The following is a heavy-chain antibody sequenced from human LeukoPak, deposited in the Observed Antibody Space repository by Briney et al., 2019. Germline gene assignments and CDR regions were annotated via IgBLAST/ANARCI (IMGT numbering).Heavy chain of an antibody. CDR1: GGTFSSYA. V-gene: IGHV1-69*05. Sequence: SVKVSCKASGGTFSSYAISWVRQAPGQGLEWMGGIIPSCGTADYAQKLQGRVTITRDEATSTAYMELSSLRSEDTAAYYCATGVGAPITNWFDPWGQGTLVTVSS. CDR3: ATGVGAPITNWFDP. D-gene: IGHD1-26*01. CDR2: IIPSCGTA. J-gene: IGHJ5*02.